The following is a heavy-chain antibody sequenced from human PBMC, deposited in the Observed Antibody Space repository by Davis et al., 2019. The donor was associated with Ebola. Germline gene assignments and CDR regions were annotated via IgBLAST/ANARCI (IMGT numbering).Heavy chain of an antibody. CDR3: ARDLGIAAVDGMDG. D-gene: IGHD6-13*01. J-gene: IGHJ6*02. CDR2: IKQDGSEK. Sequence: PGGSLRLSCAASGFTFSSYSMSWVRQAPGKGLEWVANIKQDGSEKYYVDSVKGRFTISRDNAKNSLSTQMNSLRPEATAVYYWARDLGIAAVDGMDGWGQGTTVTVSS. CDR1: GFTFSSYS. V-gene: IGHV3-7*01.